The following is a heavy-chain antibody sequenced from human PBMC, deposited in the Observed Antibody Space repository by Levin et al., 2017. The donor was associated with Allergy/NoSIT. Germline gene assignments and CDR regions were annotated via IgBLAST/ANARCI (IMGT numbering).Heavy chain of an antibody. J-gene: IGHJ4*02. CDR1: GFTFSSYW. Sequence: GESLKISCAASGFTFSSYWMSWVRQAPGKGLEWVANIKQDASEKYYVDSVKGRFTISRDNAKNSLYLQMNSLRAEDTAVYYCYSGYGYWGQGTLVTVSS. D-gene: IGHD5-12*01. CDR3: YSGYGY. V-gene: IGHV3-7*02. CDR2: IKQDASEK.